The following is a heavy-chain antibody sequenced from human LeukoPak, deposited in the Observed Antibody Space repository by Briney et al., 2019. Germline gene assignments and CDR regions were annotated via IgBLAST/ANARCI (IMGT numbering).Heavy chain of an antibody. CDR3: AREGGTSHYYFGY. J-gene: IGHJ4*02. D-gene: IGHD3-16*01. V-gene: IGHV1-3*01. CDR1: GYTFTSYA. CDR2: INAGNGNT. Sequence: ASVKVSCKASGYTFTSYAMHWVRQAPGQGLEWMACINAGNGNTKYSEKLQGRVTITRDTSASTAYMELSSLRSEDTAVYYCAREGGTSHYYFGYSREGRLVTASS.